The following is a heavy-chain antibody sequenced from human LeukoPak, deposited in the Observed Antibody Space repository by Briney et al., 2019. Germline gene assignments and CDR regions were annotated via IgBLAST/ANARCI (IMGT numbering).Heavy chain of an antibody. Sequence: SETLSLTCTVSGDSISSYYCSWIRQPPGKGLEWIGYIYYSGSTNYNPSLKSRVTISVDTSKNQFSLKLSSVTAADTAVYYCTRGSIAYYYMDVWGKGTTVTISS. CDR3: TRGSIAYYYMDV. J-gene: IGHJ6*03. CDR1: GDSISSYY. D-gene: IGHD3-22*01. CDR2: IYYSGST. V-gene: IGHV4-59*01.